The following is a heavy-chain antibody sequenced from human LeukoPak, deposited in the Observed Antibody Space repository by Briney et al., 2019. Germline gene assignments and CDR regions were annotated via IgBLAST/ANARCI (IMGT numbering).Heavy chain of an antibody. Sequence: GGSPRLSCAASGFTFSSYAMHWVRQAPGKGLEYVSAISSNGGSTYYANSVKGRFTISRDNSKNTLYLQMGSLRAEDMAVYYCARSGYSGYEGFNYWGQGTLVTVSS. J-gene: IGHJ4*02. V-gene: IGHV3-64*01. CDR1: GFTFSSYA. CDR2: ISSNGGST. CDR3: ARSGYSGYEGFNY. D-gene: IGHD5-12*01.